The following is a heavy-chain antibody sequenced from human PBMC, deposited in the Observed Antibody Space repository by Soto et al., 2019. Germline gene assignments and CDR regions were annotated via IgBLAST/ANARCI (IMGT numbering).Heavy chain of an antibody. J-gene: IGHJ4*02. CDR1: GGTFSRYA. CDR3: AREGGDYDILTGPE. V-gene: IGHV1-69*13. D-gene: IGHD3-9*01. Sequence: SVNLYCKTSGGTFSRYAISWVRQAPGQGLEWMGGIIPIFGTANYAQKFQGRVTITADESTSTAYMELSSLRSEDTAVYYCAREGGDYDILTGPEWGQGTLVTVSS. CDR2: IIPIFGTA.